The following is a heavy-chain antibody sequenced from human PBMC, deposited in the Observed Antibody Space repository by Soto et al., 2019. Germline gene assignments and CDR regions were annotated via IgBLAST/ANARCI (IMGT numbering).Heavy chain of an antibody. J-gene: IGHJ6*02. CDR1: GFTFSNAW. V-gene: IGHV3-15*07. CDR2: IKSKTDGGTT. CDR3: TTDDSDIVLVPAAMRMRYYYYGMDV. Sequence: EVQLVESGGGLVKPGGSLRLSCAASGFTFSNAWMNWVRQAPGKGLEWVGRIKSKTDGGTTDYAAPVKGRFTISRDDSKNTLYLQMNSLKTEDTAVYYCTTDDSDIVLVPAAMRMRYYYYGMDVWGQGTTVTVSS. D-gene: IGHD2-2*01.